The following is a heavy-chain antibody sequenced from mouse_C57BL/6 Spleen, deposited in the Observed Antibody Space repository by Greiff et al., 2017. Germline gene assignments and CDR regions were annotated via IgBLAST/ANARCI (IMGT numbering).Heavy chain of an antibody. V-gene: IGHV1-82*01. CDR1: GYAFSSSW. CDR3: ARPPYYGRGFDV. CDR2: IYPGDGDT. Sequence: VNLVESGPELVKPGASVKISCKASGYAFSSSWMNWVKQRPGKGLEWIGRIYPGDGDTNYNGKFKGKATLTADKSSSTAYMQLSSLTSEDSAVYFCARPPYYGRGFDVWGTGTTVTVSS. J-gene: IGHJ1*03. D-gene: IGHD1-1*01.